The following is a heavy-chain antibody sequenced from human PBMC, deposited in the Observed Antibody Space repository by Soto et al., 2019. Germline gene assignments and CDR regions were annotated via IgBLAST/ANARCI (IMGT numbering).Heavy chain of an antibody. D-gene: IGHD1-26*01. Sequence: GGSLRLSCAASGFTFSNAWMSWGRQAPGKGLEWVGRIKSKTDGGTTDYAAPVKGRFTISRDDSKNTLYLQMNSLKTEDTAVYYCTKQWYRGSYRWRCGQGRLVTVFS. V-gene: IGHV3-15*01. CDR1: GFTFSNAW. CDR2: IKSKTDGGTT. J-gene: IGHJ4*02. CDR3: TKQWYRGSYRWR.